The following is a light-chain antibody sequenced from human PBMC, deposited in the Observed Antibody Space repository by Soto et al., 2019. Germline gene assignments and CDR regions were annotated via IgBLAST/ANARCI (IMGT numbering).Light chain of an antibody. CDR3: QQYNNLPPDT. CDR1: QSVKKN. Sequence: EIILTQSPASLSVSPGERATLSCRASQSVKKNLAWSQQKPGQAPRLLIYGASTRATGIPGRFRGSGSGTEFTLTITSLQSEDFAVYFCQQYNNLPPDTFGQGTKLEIK. J-gene: IGKJ2*01. CDR2: GAS. V-gene: IGKV3-15*01.